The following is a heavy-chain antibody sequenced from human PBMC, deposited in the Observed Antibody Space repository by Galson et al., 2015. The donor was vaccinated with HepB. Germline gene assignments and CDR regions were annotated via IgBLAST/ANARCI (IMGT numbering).Heavy chain of an antibody. Sequence: SLRLSCAASGFTVSSNCMHWVRQAPGKGLDWVAVISYDGSHKYYADSVRGRFTISRDNSKNTLYLQMNSLRAEDTALYYCAKDDYSNRNYYYGMNVWGQGTTVTVSS. CDR1: GFTVSSNC. J-gene: IGHJ6*02. V-gene: IGHV3-30*18. CDR3: AKDDYSNRNYYYGMNV. CDR2: ISYDGSHK. D-gene: IGHD4-11*01.